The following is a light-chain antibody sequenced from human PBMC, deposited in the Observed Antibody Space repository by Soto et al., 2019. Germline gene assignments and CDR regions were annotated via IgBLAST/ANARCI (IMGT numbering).Light chain of an antibody. J-gene: IGLJ2*01. CDR2: EAT. CDR1: SSDIGSYNL. V-gene: IGLV2-23*02. CDR3: CLYASSSTFI. Sequence: QSALTLPASVSGSPGQSITISCTGTSSDIGSYNLVSWYQQHPGKAPKLMIYEATKRPSGVSNRFSGSKSGNTASLTISGLQAEDEADYYCCLYASSSTFIFGGGTKLTVL.